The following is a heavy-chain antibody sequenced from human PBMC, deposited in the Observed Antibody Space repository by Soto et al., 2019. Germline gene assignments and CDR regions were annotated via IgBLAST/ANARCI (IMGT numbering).Heavy chain of an antibody. D-gene: IGHD7-27*01. CDR3: ARDLTWDVGG. V-gene: IGHV1-2*02. J-gene: IGHJ4*02. CDR2: INPNSGAT. Sequence: HVQLVQSGAEVKKPGASVKVSCKASGYTFTDSAMHWVRQAPGQGLEWMAWINPNSGATRYAQKFQGRVTTTRHTSITTGYMELSRLTSDDTAVYYCARDLTWDVGGWGQGTLVTVSS. CDR1: GYTFTDSA.